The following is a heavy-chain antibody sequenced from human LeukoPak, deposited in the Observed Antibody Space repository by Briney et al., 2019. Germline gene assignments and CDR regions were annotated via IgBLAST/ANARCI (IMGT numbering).Heavy chain of an antibody. CDR1: GFTFSSYA. CDR3: AKDRVSVYYYDSSGYYYFDY. D-gene: IGHD3-22*01. CDR2: ISGSGGST. J-gene: IGHJ4*02. Sequence: PGGSLRLSCAASGFTFSSYAMSWVRRAPGKGLKWVSGISGSGGSTHYADSVKGRFTISRDNSKNTLYLQMNSLRAEDTAVYYCAKDRVSVYYYDSSGYYYFDYWGQGTLVTVSS. V-gene: IGHV3-23*01.